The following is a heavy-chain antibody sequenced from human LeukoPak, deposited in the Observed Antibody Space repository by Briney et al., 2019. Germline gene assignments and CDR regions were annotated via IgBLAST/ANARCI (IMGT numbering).Heavy chain of an antibody. V-gene: IGHV3-30*03. D-gene: IGHD3-10*01. Sequence: GGSLRLSCAASGFTFSSYGMHWVRQAPGKGLEWVAVISYDGSNKYYADSVKGRFTISRDNSKNTLYLQMNSLRAEDTAVYYCARAEFYYGSGIYYFDYWGQGTLVTVSS. CDR1: GFTFSSYG. J-gene: IGHJ4*02. CDR3: ARAEFYYGSGIYYFDY. CDR2: ISYDGSNK.